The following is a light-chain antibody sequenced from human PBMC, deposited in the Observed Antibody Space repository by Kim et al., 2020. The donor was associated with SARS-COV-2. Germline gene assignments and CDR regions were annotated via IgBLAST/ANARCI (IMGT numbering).Light chain of an antibody. CDR2: DAS. V-gene: IGKV3-11*01. J-gene: IGKJ2*01. CDR3: QQRSNWPPYT. Sequence: EIVLTQSPAALSLSPGERATLSCRASHIISSYLAWYQQKPGQAPRLLIYDASNRATGIPARFSGSGSGTDFTLTISSLEPEDFAVYYCQQRSNWPPYTFGQGTKLEI. CDR1: HIISSY.